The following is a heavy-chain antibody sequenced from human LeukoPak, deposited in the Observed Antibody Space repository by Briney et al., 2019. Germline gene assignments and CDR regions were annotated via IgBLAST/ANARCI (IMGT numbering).Heavy chain of an antibody. CDR1: GGSISSYY. Sequence: SETLSLICTVSGGSISSYYWSWIRQPPGKGLEWIGYIYYSGSTNYNPSLKSRVTISVDTSKNQFSLKLSSVTAADTAVYYCARFDYGDRIFDYWGQGTLVTVSS. V-gene: IGHV4-59*01. D-gene: IGHD4-17*01. CDR3: ARFDYGDRIFDY. J-gene: IGHJ4*02. CDR2: IYYSGST.